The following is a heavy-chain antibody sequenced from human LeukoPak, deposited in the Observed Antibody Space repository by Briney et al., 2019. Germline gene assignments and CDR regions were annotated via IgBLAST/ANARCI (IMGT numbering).Heavy chain of an antibody. CDR2: ISYDGSNK. V-gene: IGHV3-30*18. J-gene: IGHJ4*02. Sequence: PGGSLRLSCAASGFTFSSYGMHWVRQAPGKGLEWVAVISYDGSNKYYADSVKGRFTISRDNSKNTLYLQMNSLRAEDTAVYYCAKDLHEAGTVDYWGQGTLVTVSS. CDR1: GFTFSSYG. CDR3: AKDLHEAGTVDY. D-gene: IGHD6-19*01.